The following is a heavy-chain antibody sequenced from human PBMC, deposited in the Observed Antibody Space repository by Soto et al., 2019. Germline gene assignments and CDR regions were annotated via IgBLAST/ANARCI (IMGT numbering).Heavy chain of an antibody. CDR3: ARDPRSGWAHDAFDV. J-gene: IGHJ3*01. CDR2: IIPIFGTS. D-gene: IGHD3-22*01. V-gene: IGHV1-69*01. Sequence: QVHLVQSGAEMKNPGSSVRASCRASGDTFGPSGFGGLERAPGQGFDGMGGIIPIFGTSNYAPKFEGRITISADESTSTSYLEMSGLKSEDTATYYCARDPRSGWAHDAFDVWGPGTLIIVSS. CDR1: GDTFGPSG.